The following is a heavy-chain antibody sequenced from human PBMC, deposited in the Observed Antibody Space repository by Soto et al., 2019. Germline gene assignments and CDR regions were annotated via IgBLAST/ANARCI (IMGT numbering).Heavy chain of an antibody. CDR1: GGSISSYY. J-gene: IGHJ4*02. Sequence: SETLSLTCTVSGGSISSYYWSWIRQPPGKGLEWIGEINHSGSTNYNPSLKSRVTISVDTSKNQFSLKLSSVTAADTAVYYCAFDSSGYKPLDYWGQGTLVTVSS. CDR3: AFDSSGYKPLDY. V-gene: IGHV4-34*01. CDR2: INHSGST. D-gene: IGHD3-22*01.